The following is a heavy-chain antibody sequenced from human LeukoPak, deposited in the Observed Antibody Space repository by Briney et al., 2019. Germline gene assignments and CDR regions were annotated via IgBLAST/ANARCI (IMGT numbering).Heavy chain of an antibody. D-gene: IGHD5-24*01. CDR2: FYYSGST. J-gene: IGHJ4*02. CDR3: ARDDMSRDGYNYHLDY. V-gene: IGHV4-59*01. CDR1: GXSISSYY. Sequence: PSETLSLTCTVSGXSISSYYWSWIRQPPGKGLEWIGYFYYSGSTNYNPSLKSRVTISVDTSKNQFSLKLSSVTAADTAVYYCARDDMSRDGYNYHLDYWGQGTLVTVSS.